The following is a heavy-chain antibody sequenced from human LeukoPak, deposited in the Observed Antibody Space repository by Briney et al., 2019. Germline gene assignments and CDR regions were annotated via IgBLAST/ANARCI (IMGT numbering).Heavy chain of an antibody. CDR3: ATKQWLAPPPDS. CDR1: GFTFSKYW. V-gene: IGHV3-74*01. CDR2: INTDGTDT. Sequence: GGSLRLSCAASGFTFSKYWMLWVRQAPGKGLESVSRINTDGTDTTYADSVKGRFTVSRDNADNTMFLQMNSVRDKDTAVYYCATKQWLAPPPDSWGQGTPVTVSS. D-gene: IGHD6-19*01. J-gene: IGHJ4*02.